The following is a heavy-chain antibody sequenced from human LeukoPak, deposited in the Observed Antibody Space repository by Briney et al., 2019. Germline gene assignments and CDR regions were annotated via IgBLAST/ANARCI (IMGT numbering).Heavy chain of an antibody. D-gene: IGHD6-19*01. V-gene: IGHV4-39*01. J-gene: IGHJ4*02. CDR2: IYYSGST. CDR3: AKSSWILAVAGPIDY. CDR1: GGSISSSSYY. Sequence: SETLSLTCTVSGGSISSSSYYWGWIRQPPGKGLEWIGSIYYSGSTYYNPSLKSRVTISVDTSKNQFSLKLSSVTAADTAVYYCAKSSWILAVAGPIDYWGQGTLVTVSS.